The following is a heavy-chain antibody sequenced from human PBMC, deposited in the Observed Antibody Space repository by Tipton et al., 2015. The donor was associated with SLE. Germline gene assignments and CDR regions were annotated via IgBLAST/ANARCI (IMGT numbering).Heavy chain of an antibody. CDR2: IYYSGST. CDR3: ARGTVYPIFGYMDV. D-gene: IGHD3-3*01. Sequence: TLSLTCNVSGGSISSYYWSWIRQPPGKGLEWIGYIYYSGSTNYNPSLKSRVTISVDTSKNQFSLKLSSVTAADTAVYYCARGTVYPIFGYMDVWGKGTTVTVSS. CDR1: GGSISSYY. J-gene: IGHJ6*03. V-gene: IGHV4-59*01.